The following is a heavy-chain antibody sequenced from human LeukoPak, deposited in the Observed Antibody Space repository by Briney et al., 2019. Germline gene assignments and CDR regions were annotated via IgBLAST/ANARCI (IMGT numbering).Heavy chain of an antibody. J-gene: IGHJ4*02. CDR3: ARDRGNDFLDY. V-gene: IGHV3-33*01. CDR1: GVSLSSHG. CDR2: IWSDGSSE. D-gene: IGHD1-1*01. Sequence: PGGSLRLSCVVSGVSLSSHGIHWVRQAPGEGLEWVAFIWSDGSSEYYADSVKGRFTVSRDNSKNTVYLQINGLRVEDTAVYHCARDRGNDFLDYWGQGTLVTVSS.